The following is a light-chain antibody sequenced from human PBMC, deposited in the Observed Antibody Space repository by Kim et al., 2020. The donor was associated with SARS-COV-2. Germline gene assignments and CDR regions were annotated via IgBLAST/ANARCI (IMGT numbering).Light chain of an antibody. V-gene: IGLV3-1*01. CDR1: KLGEKY. CDR3: QAWDSSTAWV. Sequence: VSPGQTARTTCAGDKLGEKYACWCQQKPGQSPVLVIYKDSKRPSGIPERFSGSDSGNTATLTISGTQAMDEADYYCQAWDSSTAWVFGGGTQLTVL. J-gene: IGLJ3*02. CDR2: KDS.